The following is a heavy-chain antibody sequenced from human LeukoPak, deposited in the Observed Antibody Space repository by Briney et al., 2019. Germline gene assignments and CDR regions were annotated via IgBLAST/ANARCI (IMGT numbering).Heavy chain of an antibody. V-gene: IGHV3-30*18. CDR3: AKDGGGTDFDY. CDR1: GFTFSRYG. CDR2: ISYDGSNK. J-gene: IGHJ4*02. Sequence: GRSLRLSCAASGFTFSRYGMHWVRQTPGKGLEWVAFISYDGSNKYYEDSVKGRFTISRDNSKNTLYLQMDSLRTEDTAVYYCAKDGGGTDFDYWGQGTLVTVAS. D-gene: IGHD1-26*01.